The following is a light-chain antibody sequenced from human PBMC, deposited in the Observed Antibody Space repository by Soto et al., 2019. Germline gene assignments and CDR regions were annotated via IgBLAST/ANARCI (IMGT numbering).Light chain of an antibody. CDR2: DTT. V-gene: IGKV3-11*01. CDR3: QQRSNWPPLT. CDR1: QSVDSY. Sequence: EVVLTQSPGTLSLSPGERATLSCRASQSVDSYLAWYQQKPGQSPRLLIYDTTNRATGIPVRFSGSGSGTDFTLTISNLEPEDFAVYYCQQRSNWPPLTFGGGTMVDI. J-gene: IGKJ4*01.